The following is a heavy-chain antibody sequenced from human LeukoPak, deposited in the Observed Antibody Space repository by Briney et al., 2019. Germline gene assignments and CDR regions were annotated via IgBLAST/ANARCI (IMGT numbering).Heavy chain of an antibody. CDR1: GYTFTSYG. J-gene: IGHJ4*02. V-gene: IGHV1-18*01. Sequence: ASVKVSCKASGYTFTSYGISWVRQAPGQGLEWMGWISAYNGNTNYAQKLQGRVTMTTDTSTSTAHMELRSLRSDDTAVYYCARVSHYDILTGYYLPLGEPFDYWGQGTLVTVSS. CDR2: ISAYNGNT. CDR3: ARVSHYDILTGYYLPLGEPFDY. D-gene: IGHD3-9*01.